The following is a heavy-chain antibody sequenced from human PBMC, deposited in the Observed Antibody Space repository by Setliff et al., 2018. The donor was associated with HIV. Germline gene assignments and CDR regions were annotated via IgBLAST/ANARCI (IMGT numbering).Heavy chain of an antibody. V-gene: IGHV4-39*01. J-gene: IGHJ6*03. Sequence: PSETLSLTCTVSGGSISSSSYYWGWIRQPPGKGLEWIGSIYYNGSTYYNPSLKSRVTISVDTSKSQFSLKLSSVTAADTAVYYCARHCGYSPGQICYYYLDIWGKGATVTVSS. CDR3: ARHCGYSPGQICYYYLDI. D-gene: IGHD5-18*01. CDR2: IYYNGST. CDR1: GGSISSSSYY.